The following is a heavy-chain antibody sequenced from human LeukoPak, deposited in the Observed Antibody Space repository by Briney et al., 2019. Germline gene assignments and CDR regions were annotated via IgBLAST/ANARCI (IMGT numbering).Heavy chain of an antibody. CDR3: ARAGYYDFWSGFDY. D-gene: IGHD3-3*01. CDR1: GFTFSSYW. Sequence: PGGSLRLSCAASGFTFSSYWMSWVRQAPGKGLEWVDNIKQDGSEKYYVDSVKGRFTISRDNAKNSLYLQMNSLRAEDTAVYYCARAGYYDFWSGFDYWGQGTLVTVSS. V-gene: IGHV3-7*01. CDR2: IKQDGSEK. J-gene: IGHJ4*02.